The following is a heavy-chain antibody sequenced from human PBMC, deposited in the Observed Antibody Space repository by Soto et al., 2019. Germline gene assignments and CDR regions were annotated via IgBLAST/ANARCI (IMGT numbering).Heavy chain of an antibody. CDR1: GVTSSNYA. CDR2: IRGGGST. Sequence: GGSLRLSCAASGVTSSNYAMSGVRQAPGKGLEWVASIRGGGSTYYADSVKGRFTISRDISKNTLYLQMNSLRAEDTALYYCAKARNDFWSGYDHWGQGTLVTVSS. V-gene: IGHV3-23*01. D-gene: IGHD3-3*01. CDR3: AKARNDFWSGYDH. J-gene: IGHJ4*02.